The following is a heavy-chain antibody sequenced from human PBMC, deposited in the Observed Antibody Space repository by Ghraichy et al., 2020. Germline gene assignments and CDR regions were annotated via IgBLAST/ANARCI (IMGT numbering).Heavy chain of an antibody. V-gene: IGHV3-73*01. D-gene: IGHD7-27*01. J-gene: IGHJ4*02. CDR1: RFTFSAST. CDR2: IRSKADSYAT. CDR3: TRSLNWGFDL. Sequence: GGSLRLSCAASRFTFSASTMHWVRQAFGKGLEWVGRIRSKADSYATVYAASVKGRFTISRDDSKNTAYLQMNSLKTEDTAVYFCTRSLNWGFDLWGQGTLVTVSS.